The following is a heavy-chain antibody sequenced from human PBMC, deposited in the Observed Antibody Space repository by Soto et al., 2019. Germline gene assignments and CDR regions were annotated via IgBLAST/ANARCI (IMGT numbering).Heavy chain of an antibody. CDR2: INSDGSST. V-gene: IGHV3-74*01. CDR3: ASRSSYSSSSRRYYYGMDV. Sequence: QPGGSLRLSCAASGFTFSSYWMHWVRQAPGKGLVWVSRINSDGSSTSYADSVKGRFTISRDNAKNTLYLQMNSLRAEDTAVYYCASRSSYSSSSRRYYYGMDVWGQGTTVTVSS. D-gene: IGHD6-6*01. CDR1: GFTFSSYW. J-gene: IGHJ6*02.